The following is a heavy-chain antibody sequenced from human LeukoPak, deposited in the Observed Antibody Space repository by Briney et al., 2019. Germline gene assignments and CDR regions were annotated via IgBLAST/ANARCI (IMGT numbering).Heavy chain of an antibody. V-gene: IGHV1-46*01. D-gene: IGHD1-26*01. Sequence: ASVKVSCKASGYTFTSYYMHWVRQAPGQGLEWMGLINPTGGSTGHAQKFQGRVTMTRDMSTSTDYMELSSLRSEDTAIYYCARDNSVGDNAWWFDPWGQGTLVTVSS. J-gene: IGHJ5*02. CDR1: GYTFTSYY. CDR2: INPTGGST. CDR3: ARDNSVGDNAWWFDP.